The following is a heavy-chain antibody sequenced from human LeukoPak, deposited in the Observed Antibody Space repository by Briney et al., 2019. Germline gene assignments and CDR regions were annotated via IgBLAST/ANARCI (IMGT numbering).Heavy chain of an antibody. D-gene: IGHD2-15*01. Sequence: GGSLRLSCAASGFAFSNAWMSWVRHALGKRLEWVGRIKSKTDGGTTDYAAPVKGRFTISRDDSKNTLYLQMNSLKTEDTAVYYCTTGCYGGQFDYWGQGTLVTVSS. V-gene: IGHV3-15*01. CDR3: TTGCYGGQFDY. J-gene: IGHJ4*02. CDR1: GFAFSNAW. CDR2: IKSKTDGGTT.